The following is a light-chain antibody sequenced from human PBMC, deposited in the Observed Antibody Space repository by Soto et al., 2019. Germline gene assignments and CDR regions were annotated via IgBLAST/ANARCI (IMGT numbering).Light chain of an antibody. CDR1: QSVSGW. J-gene: IGKJ4*01. CDR3: QQYSGYPLT. V-gene: IGKV1-5*01. Sequence: DIPVTQSPSALSASAGDRVTITCRASQSVSGWLAWYQQKPGKAPKVLIYDASNLQSGVPSRFSGSGFGTEFSLTISSLQPDDFATYYCQQYSGYPLTFGGGTKVEIK. CDR2: DAS.